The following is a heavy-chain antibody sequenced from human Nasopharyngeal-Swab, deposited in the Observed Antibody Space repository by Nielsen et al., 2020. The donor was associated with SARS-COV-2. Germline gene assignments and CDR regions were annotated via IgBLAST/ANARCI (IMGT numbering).Heavy chain of an antibody. Sequence: SVKVSCKASGGTFSSYAISWVRQAPGQGLEWMGGIIPIFGTANYAQKFQGRATITADESTSTAYMELSSLRSEDTAVYYCARDSGIVVRLSYYYYMDVWGKGTTVTVSS. V-gene: IGHV1-69*13. D-gene: IGHD6-6*01. CDR3: ARDSGIVVRLSYYYYMDV. CDR2: IIPIFGTA. CDR1: GGTFSSYA. J-gene: IGHJ6*03.